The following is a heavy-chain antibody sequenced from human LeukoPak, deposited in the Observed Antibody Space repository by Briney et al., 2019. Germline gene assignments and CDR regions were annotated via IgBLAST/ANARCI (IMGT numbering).Heavy chain of an antibody. CDR1: GASISSGGYS. V-gene: IGHV4-30-4*07. D-gene: IGHD6-13*01. J-gene: IGHJ5*02. Sequence: PSQTLSLTCAVSGASISSGGYSWNWIRQPPGKGLEWIGYIYYSVSTYYSPSLKSRLTIPVDTSKNQFSLQLSSVTAPDTAVYYCARLGSSWFDPWGQGTRVTVSS. CDR3: ARLGSSWFDP. CDR2: IYYSVST.